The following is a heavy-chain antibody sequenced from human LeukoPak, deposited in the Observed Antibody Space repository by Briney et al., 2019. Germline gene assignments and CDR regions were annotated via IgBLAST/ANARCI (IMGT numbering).Heavy chain of an antibody. CDR2: ISGSGGST. V-gene: IGHV3-23*01. Sequence: PGASLRLSCAASGLTFSSYAMSWVRQAPGKGLEWVSAISGSGGSTYYADSVKGRFTISRDNAKNTLYLQMNSLRAEDTAVYYCATAVAGTGEDYWGQGTLVTVSS. J-gene: IGHJ4*02. D-gene: IGHD6-19*01. CDR3: ATAVAGTGEDY. CDR1: GLTFSSYA.